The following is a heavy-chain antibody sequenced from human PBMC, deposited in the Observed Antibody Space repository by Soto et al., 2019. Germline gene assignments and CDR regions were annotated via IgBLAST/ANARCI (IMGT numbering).Heavy chain of an antibody. CDR2: INPKNGDT. Sequence: GASVKVSCKASGYTFTGYYIHWVRQAPGQGLEWMGWINPKNGDTIFAQKFQGRVTMTRDTSTSTAYMPLTSLSFDDTAVYYCARHSVYDYVFDYWGPGTLGTVSS. CDR3: ARHSVYDYVFDY. CDR1: GYTFTGYY. D-gene: IGHD3-16*01. J-gene: IGHJ4*02. V-gene: IGHV1-2*02.